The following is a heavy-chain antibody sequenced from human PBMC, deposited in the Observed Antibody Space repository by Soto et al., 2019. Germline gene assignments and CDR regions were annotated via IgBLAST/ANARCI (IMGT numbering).Heavy chain of an antibody. D-gene: IGHD5-12*01. J-gene: IGHJ3*02. V-gene: IGHV1-69*13. CDR3: ARKGDGWLPNGFDAFDI. CDR2: IIPIFGTA. CDR1: GGTFSSYA. Sequence: ASVKVSCKASGGTFSSYAISWVRQAPGQGLEWMGGIIPIFGTANYAQKFQGRVTITADESTSTAYMELSSLRSEDTAVYYCARKGDGWLPNGFDAFDIWGQGTMVTVSS.